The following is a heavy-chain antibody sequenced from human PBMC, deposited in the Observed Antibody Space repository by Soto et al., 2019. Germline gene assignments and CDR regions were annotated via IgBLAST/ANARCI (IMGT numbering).Heavy chain of an antibody. CDR3: ARSRVSSGWYERYYYYGMDV. D-gene: IGHD6-19*01. CDR1: GGSFSGYY. Sequence: SETQSLTCAVYGGSFSGYYGGWIRQPAGRGREWIGEINHSRSTNYNPSLNSRVTISVDTSKNQFSLKLSSVTAADPAVYYCARSRVSSGWYERYYYYGMDVWGQGTTVTVSS. V-gene: IGHV4-34*01. CDR2: INHSRST. J-gene: IGHJ6*02.